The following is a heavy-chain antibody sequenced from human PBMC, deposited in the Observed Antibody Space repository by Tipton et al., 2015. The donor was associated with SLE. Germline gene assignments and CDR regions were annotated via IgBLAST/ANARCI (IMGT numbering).Heavy chain of an antibody. CDR2: IYRDGSST. CDR3: GTTSTDYGMDA. J-gene: IGHJ6*02. V-gene: IGHV3-74*01. CDR1: GFTFSDYY. D-gene: IGHD2-8*02. Sequence: SLRLSCAASGFTFSDYYMSWIRQAPGKGLVWVSRIYRDGSSTNYADSVKGRFTISRDNGKNTLYLQMNSLRPEDTAVYYCGTTSTDYGMDAWGQGTTVTVSS.